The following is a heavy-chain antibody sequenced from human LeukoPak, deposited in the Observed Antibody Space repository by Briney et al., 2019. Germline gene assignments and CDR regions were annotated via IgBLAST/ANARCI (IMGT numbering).Heavy chain of an antibody. CDR3: ARVGLVVPAAIVDY. CDR2: IYHSGST. J-gene: IGHJ4*02. V-gene: IGHV4-30-2*01. Sequence: PSETLSLTCTVSGGSISSGGYYWSWIRQPPGKGLEWIGYIYHSGSTYYNPSLKSRVTISVDRSKNQFSLKLSSVTAADTAVYYCARVGLVVPAAIVDYWGQGTLVTVSS. CDR1: GGSISSGGYY. D-gene: IGHD2-2*01.